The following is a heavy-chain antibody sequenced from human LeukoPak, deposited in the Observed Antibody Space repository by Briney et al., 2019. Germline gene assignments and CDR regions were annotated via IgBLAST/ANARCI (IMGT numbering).Heavy chain of an antibody. D-gene: IGHD1-26*01. CDR2: ISYDGSSK. Sequence: GGSLRLSCAASGFTFSSYGMHWVRQAPGKGLEWVAVISYDGSSKDYADSVKGRFTISRDNSKNTLYLQMNSLTVEDTAVYYCARDPYSGSYGNYYYYFMDVWGKGTTVTISS. CDR1: GFTFSSYG. V-gene: IGHV3-30*03. J-gene: IGHJ6*03. CDR3: ARDPYSGSYGNYYYYFMDV.